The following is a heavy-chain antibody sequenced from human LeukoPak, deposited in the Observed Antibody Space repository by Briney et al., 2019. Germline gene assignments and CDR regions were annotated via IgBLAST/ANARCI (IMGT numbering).Heavy chain of an antibody. CDR3: ARDSYSSSWYRFYYYYGMDV. CDR1: GFTFSSYA. D-gene: IGHD6-13*01. CDR2: ISYDGSNK. J-gene: IGHJ6*02. V-gene: IGHV3-30-3*01. Sequence: GGSLRLSCAASGFTFSSYAMHWVRQAPGKGLEWVAVISYDGSNKYYADSVKGRFTISRDNSKNTLYLQMNSLRAEDTAVYYCARDSYSSSWYRFYYYYGMDVWGQGTTVTVSS.